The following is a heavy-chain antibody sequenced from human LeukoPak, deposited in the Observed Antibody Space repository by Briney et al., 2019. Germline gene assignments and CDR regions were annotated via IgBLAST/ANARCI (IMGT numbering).Heavy chain of an antibody. CDR2: INPNSGGT. D-gene: IGHD3-3*01. Sequence: KPGASVKVSCKASGYTFAGYYMHWVRQAPGQGPEWMGWINPNSGGTKYAQKFQGRVTMTRDTPISTAYMELSRLRSDDTAVYYCARAISITIFGVVIYWGQGTLVTVSS. V-gene: IGHV1-2*02. CDR3: ARAISITIFGVVIY. CDR1: GYTFAGYY. J-gene: IGHJ4*02.